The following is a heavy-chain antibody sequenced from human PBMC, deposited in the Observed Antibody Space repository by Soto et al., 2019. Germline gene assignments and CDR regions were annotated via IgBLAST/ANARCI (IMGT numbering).Heavy chain of an antibody. CDR2: ISSSGGST. V-gene: IGHV3-23*01. D-gene: IGHD3-16*01. J-gene: IGHJ4*02. CDR1: GFTFSSYA. Sequence: EVQLLESGGGVVQTGGSLRLSCVASGFTFSSYAMSWVRQAPGKGPEWVSSISSSGGSTYYADSVTGRFTISRAYSKNTLYLQMDSLRDDDTAVYYSAKGLYDYDYRFNSWGQGTLVTVSS. CDR3: AKGLYDYDYRFNS.